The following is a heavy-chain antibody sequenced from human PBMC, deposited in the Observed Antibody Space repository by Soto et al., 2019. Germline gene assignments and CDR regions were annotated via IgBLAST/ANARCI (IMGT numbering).Heavy chain of an antibody. V-gene: IGHV3-33*01. D-gene: IGHD3-10*01. Sequence: KGLAWVEGIWYDGSNKYYADSGKGRFTISRDNSKNTLYLQMNSLRAEDTAVYYCVCYQAEDGIRAVRSVSAFLLNRSSDL. J-gene: IGHJ2*01. CDR2: IWYDGSNK. CDR3: VCYQAEDGIRAVRSVSAFLLNRSSDL.